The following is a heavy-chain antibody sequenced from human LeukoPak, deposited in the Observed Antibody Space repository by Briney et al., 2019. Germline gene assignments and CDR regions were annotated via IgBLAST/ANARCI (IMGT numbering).Heavy chain of an antibody. J-gene: IGHJ5*02. CDR2: INDIGVHI. Sequence: GGSLRLSCAASGFIFNKFSMNWVRQAPGTGLEWVSSINDIGVHIYYADSVKGRFTISRDNAKNSLYLQINSLRVEDTAVYYCARGHYGYWFDPWGQGTLVTVSS. V-gene: IGHV3-21*01. CDR1: GFIFNKFS. CDR3: ARGHYGYWFDP. D-gene: IGHD4-17*01.